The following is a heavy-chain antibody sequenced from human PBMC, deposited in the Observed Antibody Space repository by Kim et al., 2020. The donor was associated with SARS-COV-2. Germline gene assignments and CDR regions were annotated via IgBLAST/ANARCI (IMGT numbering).Heavy chain of an antibody. CDR1: GGSISSYY. CDR3: ASSAVVPAAMRDYYYGMDV. Sequence: SETLPLTCTVSGGSISSYYWSWIRQPSGKGLEWIGYIYYSGSTNYNPSLKSRVTISVDTSKNQFSLKLSSVTAADTAVYYCASSAVVPAAMRDYYYGMDVWGQGTTVTVSS. CDR2: IYYSGST. J-gene: IGHJ6*02. V-gene: IGHV4-59*01. D-gene: IGHD2-2*01.